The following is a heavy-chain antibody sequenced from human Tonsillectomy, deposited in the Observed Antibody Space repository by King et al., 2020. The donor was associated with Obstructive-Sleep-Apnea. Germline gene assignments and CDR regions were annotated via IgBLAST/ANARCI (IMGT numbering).Heavy chain of an antibody. D-gene: IGHD2-8*01. CDR3: ARVIVVMVYKTEGETSYSDY. V-gene: IGHV3-7*03. CDR1: GFSVSSYW. Sequence: EVQLVESGGGLVQPGGSLRLSCSVSGFSVSSYWMSWVRQAPGKGLECVANIKQDGSEKNHVDSVKCRFTISRDNAKSSLHLQMNSLRAEDTAVYYCARVIVVMVYKTEGETSYSDYWGQGTRVTVSS. CDR2: IKQDGSEK. J-gene: IGHJ4*02.